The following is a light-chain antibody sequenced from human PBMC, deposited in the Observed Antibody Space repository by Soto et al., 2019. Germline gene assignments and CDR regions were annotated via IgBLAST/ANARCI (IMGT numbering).Light chain of an antibody. J-gene: IGKJ5*01. CDR2: GSS. Sequence: ESVLTQSPSTLSLSPGQRPTLSCRASQSVSSNYLAWYHQKPGQAPRLXIYGSSNRATGIPDRFSGSGSGTDFTLTISRLEPEDFAVYYCQQYRTSPLITFGQGTRLEIK. CDR1: QSVSSNY. V-gene: IGKV3-20*01. CDR3: QQYRTSPLIT.